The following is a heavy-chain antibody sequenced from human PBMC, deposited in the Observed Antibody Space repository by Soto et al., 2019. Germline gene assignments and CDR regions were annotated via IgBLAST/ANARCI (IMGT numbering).Heavy chain of an antibody. J-gene: IGHJ5*02. Sequence: SETLSLACAVSGGSISGYYWSWIRQPPGKGLGGIGYIYYSGSTNYNPSLKSRVTISVDTSKNQFSLKLSSVTAADTVVYYCARAGTTMVRGVISGWFGPWGQGTLVTVAS. CDR3: ARAGTTMVRGVISGWFGP. V-gene: IGHV4-59*01. D-gene: IGHD3-10*01. CDR1: GGSISGYY. CDR2: IYYSGST.